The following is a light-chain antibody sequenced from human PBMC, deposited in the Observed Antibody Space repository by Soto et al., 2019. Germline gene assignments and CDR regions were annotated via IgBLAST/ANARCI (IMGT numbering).Light chain of an antibody. CDR2: GAS. CDR3: QQYGSSPGVT. CDR1: QSVSSSY. J-gene: IGKJ3*01. V-gene: IGKV3-20*01. Sequence: IVLTQSPGTVSLSPGERASLSCRASQSVSSSYLAWYQQKPGQAPRLLIYGASSRATGIPDRFSGSGSGTDFTLTISRLEPEDFAVYYCQQYGSSPGVTFGPGTNVDI.